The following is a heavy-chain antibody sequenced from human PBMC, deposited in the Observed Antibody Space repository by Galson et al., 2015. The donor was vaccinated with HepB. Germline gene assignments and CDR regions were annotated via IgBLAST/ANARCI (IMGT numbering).Heavy chain of an antibody. D-gene: IGHD3-10*01. V-gene: IGHV3-64D*06. CDR2: ISSNGGST. Sequence: SLRLSCAASGFTLSSYAMHWVRQAPGKGLEYVSAISSNGGSTYYADSVKGRFTISRDNSKNTLYLQMSSLRAEDTAVYYCVKEKYGSGRNLWSQGDYWGQGTLVTVSS. J-gene: IGHJ4*02. CDR3: VKEKYGSGRNLWSQGDY. CDR1: GFTLSSYA.